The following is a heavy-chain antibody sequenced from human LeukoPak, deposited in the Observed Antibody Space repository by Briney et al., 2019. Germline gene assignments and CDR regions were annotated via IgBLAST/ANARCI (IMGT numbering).Heavy chain of an antibody. CDR2: ISYDGSNK. J-gene: IGHJ4*02. Sequence: PGGSLRLSCAASGFTFSSYAMHWVRQAPGKGLEWVAVISYDGSNKYYADSVKGRFTISRDNSKNTLYLQMNSLRAEDTAVYYCARDGASSWFSYYFDYWGQGTLVTVSS. V-gene: IGHV3-30*04. CDR3: ARDGASSWFSYYFDY. D-gene: IGHD6-13*01. CDR1: GFTFSSYA.